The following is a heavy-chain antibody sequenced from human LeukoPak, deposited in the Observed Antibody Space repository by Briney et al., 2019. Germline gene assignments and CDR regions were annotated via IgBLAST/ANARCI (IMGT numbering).Heavy chain of an antibody. CDR2: IYYSGST. V-gene: IGHV4-39*07. D-gene: IGHD3-3*01. Sequence: SETLSLTCTVSGGSFSSSSYYWGWIRQPPGKGLEWIGSIYYSGSTCYNPSLKSRVTISVDTSKNQFSLKLSSVTAADTAVYYCASIFGAVPYYFDYWGQGTLVTVSS. CDR1: GGSFSSSSYY. CDR3: ASIFGAVPYYFDY. J-gene: IGHJ4*02.